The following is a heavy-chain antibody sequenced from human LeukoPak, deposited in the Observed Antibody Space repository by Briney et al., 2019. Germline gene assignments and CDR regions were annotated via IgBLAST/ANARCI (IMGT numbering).Heavy chain of an antibody. D-gene: IGHD3-22*01. V-gene: IGHV3-23*01. Sequence: GGSLRLSCAASGFTFSSYAMSWVCQAPGKGLEWVSAISGSGGSTYYADSVKGRFTISRDNSKNTLYLQMNSLRAEDTAVYYCAKGITMIVKYYFDYWGQGTLVTVSS. CDR3: AKGITMIVKYYFDY. J-gene: IGHJ4*02. CDR1: GFTFSSYA. CDR2: ISGSGGST.